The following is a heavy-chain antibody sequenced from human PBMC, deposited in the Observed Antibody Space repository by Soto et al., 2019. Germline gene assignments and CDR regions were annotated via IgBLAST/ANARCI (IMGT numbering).Heavy chain of an antibody. CDR3: ARALLDSGYDD. V-gene: IGHV1-69*02. J-gene: IGHJ4*02. D-gene: IGHD5-12*01. CDR2: IIPILGIA. Sequence: QVQLVQSGAEVKKPGSSVKVSCKASGGTFSSYTISWVRQAPGQGLEWMGRIIPILGIANYAQKFQGRVTIIAVKSTSTAYMELSSLRSEDTAVYYCARALLDSGYDDWGQGTLVTVSS. CDR1: GGTFSSYT.